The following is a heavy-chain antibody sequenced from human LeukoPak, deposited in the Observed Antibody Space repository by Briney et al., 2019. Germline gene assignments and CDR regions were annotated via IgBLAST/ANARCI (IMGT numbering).Heavy chain of an antibody. V-gene: IGHV3-21*01. Sequence: GGSLRLSCTASGFTFSSYSMNWVRQAPGKGLEWVSSISTSSSYIYYADSVKGRFTISRDNSKNTLYLQMNSLRAEDTAVYYCANLVVPAANQDYWGQGTLVAVSS. CDR1: GFTFSSYS. CDR3: ANLVVPAANQDY. J-gene: IGHJ4*02. D-gene: IGHD2-2*01. CDR2: ISTSSSYI.